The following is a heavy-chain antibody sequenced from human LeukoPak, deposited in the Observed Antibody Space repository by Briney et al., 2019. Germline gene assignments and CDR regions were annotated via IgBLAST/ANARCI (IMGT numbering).Heavy chain of an antibody. V-gene: IGHV4-34*01. D-gene: IGHD3-22*01. Sequence: SETLSLTCTVSGGSISNYYWTWIRQPPGKGLEWIGEINHSGSTNYNPSLKSRVTISVDTSKNQFSLKLSSVTAADTAVYYCARGPYYYDSSGYYPIDYWGQGTLVTVSS. J-gene: IGHJ4*02. CDR1: GGSISNYY. CDR3: ARGPYYYDSSGYYPIDY. CDR2: INHSGST.